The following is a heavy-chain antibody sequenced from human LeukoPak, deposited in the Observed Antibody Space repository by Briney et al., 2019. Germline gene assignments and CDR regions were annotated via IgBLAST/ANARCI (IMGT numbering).Heavy chain of an antibody. V-gene: IGHV4-61*02. CDR3: ARVGGRRATMVRGVTQYYFDY. Sequence: PSETLSLTCTVSGGSISSGSYYWSWIRQPAGKGLEWIGRIYTSGSTNYNPSLKSRVTMSVDTSKNQFSLKLSSVTAADTAVYYCARVGGRRATMVRGVTQYYFDYWGQGTLVTVSS. CDR1: GGSISSGSYY. CDR2: IYTSGST. D-gene: IGHD3-10*01. J-gene: IGHJ4*02.